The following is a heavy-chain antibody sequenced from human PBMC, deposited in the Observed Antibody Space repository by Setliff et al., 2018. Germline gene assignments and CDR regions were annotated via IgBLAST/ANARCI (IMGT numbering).Heavy chain of an antibody. CDR2: INPSGGST. CDR1: GYTFTSYY. Sequence: ASVKVSCKASGYTFTSYYMHWVRQAPGQGLEWMGIINPSGGSTSYAQKFQGRVTMTRDTSTSTVYMELSSLRSEDTAVYYCARRETYYNFWSGYYAYWGQGTLVTVSS. J-gene: IGHJ4*02. CDR3: ARRETYYNFWSGYYAY. V-gene: IGHV1-46*01. D-gene: IGHD3-3*01.